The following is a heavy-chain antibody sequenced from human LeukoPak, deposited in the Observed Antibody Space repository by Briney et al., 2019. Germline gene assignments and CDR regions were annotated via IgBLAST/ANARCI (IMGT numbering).Heavy chain of an antibody. D-gene: IGHD6-13*01. J-gene: IGHJ4*02. CDR2: ISWNSGSI. V-gene: IGHV3-9*01. CDR1: GFTFTTYW. Sequence: PGGSLRLSCEASGFTFTTYWIHWVRQGPGKGLEWVSGISWNSGSIGYADSVKGRFTISRDNAKNSLYLQMNSLRAEDTALYYCAKNSGYSSSWYEGYFDYWGQGTLVTVSS. CDR3: AKNSGYSSSWYEGYFDY.